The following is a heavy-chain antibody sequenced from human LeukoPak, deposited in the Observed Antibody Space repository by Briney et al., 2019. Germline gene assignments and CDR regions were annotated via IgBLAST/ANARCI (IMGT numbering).Heavy chain of an antibody. CDR1: GYTFTDYY. J-gene: IGHJ4*02. V-gene: IGHV1-2*02. D-gene: IGHD3-9*01. Sequence: ASVKVSCKASGYTFTDYYMHWVRQAPGQGLEWMGWINPNSGGTNYAQKFQGRVTMTRDTSISTAYMELSRLRSDDTAVYYCARALRYFDPTYYFDYWGQGTLVTVSS. CDR3: ARALRYFDPTYYFDY. CDR2: INPNSGGT.